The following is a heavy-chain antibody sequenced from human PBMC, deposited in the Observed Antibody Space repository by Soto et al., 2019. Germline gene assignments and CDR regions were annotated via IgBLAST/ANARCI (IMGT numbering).Heavy chain of an antibody. CDR1: GYTFTSYD. V-gene: IGHV1-8*01. CDR2: MNPNSGNT. J-gene: IGHJ6*02. D-gene: IGHD3-16*02. CDR3: ARSGIMITFGGVIVRNYYYGMDV. Sequence: GASVKVSCKASGYTFTSYDINWVRQATGQGLEWMGWMNPNSGNTGYAQKFQGRVTMTRNTSISTAYMELSSLRSEDTAVYYCARSGIMITFGGVIVRNYYYGMDVWGQGTTVTSP.